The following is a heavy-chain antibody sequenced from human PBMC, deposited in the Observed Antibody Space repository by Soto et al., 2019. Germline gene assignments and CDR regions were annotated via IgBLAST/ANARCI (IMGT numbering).Heavy chain of an antibody. CDR3: ARSAPITMVRGVKSYYYYGMDV. CDR1: GGSISSSNW. J-gene: IGHJ6*02. CDR2: IYHSGST. D-gene: IGHD3-10*01. Sequence: SETLSLNYTVSGGSISSSNWWSWVRQPPGKGLEWIGEIYHSGSTNYNPSLKSRVTISVDKSKNQFSLKLSSVTAADTAVYYCARSAPITMVRGVKSYYYYGMDVWGQGTTVTVSS. V-gene: IGHV4-4*02.